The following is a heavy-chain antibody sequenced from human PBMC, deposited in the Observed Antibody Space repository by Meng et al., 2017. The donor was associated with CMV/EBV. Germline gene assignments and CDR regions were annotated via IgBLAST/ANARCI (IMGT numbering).Heavy chain of an antibody. CDR3: ARAKIIDFWSDYQIDY. D-gene: IGHD3-3*01. Sequence: SVKVSCKASGGTFSSYAISWVRQAPGQGLEWMGGIIPILGIANYAQKFQGRVTITADKSTSTAYMELSSLRSEDTAVYYCARAKIIDFWSDYQIDYWGQGTLVTVSS. CDR2: IIPILGIA. V-gene: IGHV1-69*10. CDR1: GGTFSSYA. J-gene: IGHJ4*02.